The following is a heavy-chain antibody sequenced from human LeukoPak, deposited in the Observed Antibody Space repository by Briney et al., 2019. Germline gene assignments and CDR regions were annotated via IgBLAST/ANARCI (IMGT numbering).Heavy chain of an antibody. V-gene: IGHV3-21*01. CDR1: GFTFSSYS. CDR2: ISSSSSYI. J-gene: IGHJ4*02. CDR3: ARDLDGVVVTDLDY. D-gene: IGHD3-22*01. Sequence: GGSLRLSCAASGFTFSSYSMNWVRQAPGKGLEWVSSISSSSSYIYYADSVKGRFTISRDNAKNSLYLQMNSLRAEDTAVYYCARDLDGVVVTDLDYWGQRTLVTVSS.